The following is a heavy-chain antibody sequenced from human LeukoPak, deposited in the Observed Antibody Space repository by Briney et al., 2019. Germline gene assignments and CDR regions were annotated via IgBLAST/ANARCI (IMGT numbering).Heavy chain of an antibody. CDR1: GGSISSYY. D-gene: IGHD6-6*01. J-gene: IGHJ3*02. CDR3: ARGSKAARNDASDI. Sequence: TSETLSLTCTVSGGSISSYYWSWIRQPPGKGLEWIGYIYYSGSTNYNPSLKSRVTISVDTSENQFSLKLSSVTAADTAVYYCARGSKAARNDASDIWGQGTMVTVSS. V-gene: IGHV4-59*01. CDR2: IYYSGST.